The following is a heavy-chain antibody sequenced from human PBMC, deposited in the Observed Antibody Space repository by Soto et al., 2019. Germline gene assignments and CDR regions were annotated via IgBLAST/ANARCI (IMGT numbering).Heavy chain of an antibody. CDR2: LIPVFDKA. Sequence: QVQLVQSGADVKKPGSSVKVSCKTSGGSFGSSAISWVRQAPAQGLEWMGELIPVFDKANYAQNFQDRLPITANEHTGTVFMQLSSLRSDDTAVYFCARLRRYWGDAFDLWGQGTFVTVSS. D-gene: IGHD2-15*01. CDR3: ARLRRYWGDAFDL. CDR1: GGSFGSSA. V-gene: IGHV1-69*01. J-gene: IGHJ3*01.